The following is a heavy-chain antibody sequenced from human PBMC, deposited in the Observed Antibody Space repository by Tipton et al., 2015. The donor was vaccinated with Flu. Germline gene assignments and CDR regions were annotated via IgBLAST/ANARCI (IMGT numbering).Heavy chain of an antibody. J-gene: IGHJ4*02. CDR1: SGSFRAYY. Sequence: TLSLTCAVYSGSFRAYYWSWIRQPPGKGLEWIGEINHSGSTNYNPSLKSRVTISVDKSKNQFSLKLSSVTAADTAVYYCARPGVAEYYFDYWGQGTLVTVSS. D-gene: IGHD1-14*01. CDR3: ARPGVAEYYFDY. CDR2: INHSGST. V-gene: IGHV4-34*01.